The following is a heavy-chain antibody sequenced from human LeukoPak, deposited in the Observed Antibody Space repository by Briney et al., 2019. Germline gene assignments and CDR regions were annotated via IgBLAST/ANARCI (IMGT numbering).Heavy chain of an antibody. CDR3: ATDPLGYSAY. J-gene: IGHJ4*02. CDR2: ISSTSNYI. CDR1: GFTFSSYA. V-gene: IGHV3-21*01. D-gene: IGHD5-12*01. Sequence: GGSLRLSCAASGFTFSSYAMSWVRQAPGKGLEWVSSISSTSNYIYYADSVKGRFTISRDNAKNSLYLQMSSLRAEDTAVYYCATDPLGYSAYWGQGTLVTVSS.